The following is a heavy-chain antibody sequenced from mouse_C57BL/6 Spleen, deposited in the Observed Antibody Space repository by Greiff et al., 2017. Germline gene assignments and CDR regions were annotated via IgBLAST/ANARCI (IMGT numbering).Heavy chain of an antibody. CDR1: GYTFTDYY. Sequence: EVQLQQSGPELVKPGASVKISCKASGYTFTDYYMNWVKQSHGKSLEWIGDINPNNGGTSYNQKFKGKATLTVDKSSSTAYMELRSLTSEDSAVXYCARLRRYYYAMDYWGQGTSVTVSS. CDR2: INPNNGGT. V-gene: IGHV1-26*01. D-gene: IGHD2-4*01. J-gene: IGHJ4*01. CDR3: ARLRRYYYAMDY.